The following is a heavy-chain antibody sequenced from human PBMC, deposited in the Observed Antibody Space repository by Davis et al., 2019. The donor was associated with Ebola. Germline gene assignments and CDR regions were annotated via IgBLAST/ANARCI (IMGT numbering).Heavy chain of an antibody. CDR2: TYNSGST. CDR1: GGSIRSYY. J-gene: IGHJ4*02. CDR3: ARDRHDIWSGYAYGFDY. D-gene: IGHD3-3*01. V-gene: IGHV4-59*01. Sequence: SETLSLTCTVSGGSIRSYYWSWIRQPPGKGLEWIGYTYNSGSTNYNPSLKSRVTISVDTSKNQFSLKLSAVTAADTAVYYCARDRHDIWSGYAYGFDYWGQGILVTVSS.